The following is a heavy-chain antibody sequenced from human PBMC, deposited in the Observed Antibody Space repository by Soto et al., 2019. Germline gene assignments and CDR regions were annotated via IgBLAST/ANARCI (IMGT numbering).Heavy chain of an antibody. D-gene: IGHD3-9*01. CDR2: ISSSSSYI. Sequence: GGSMRLSCAAAGFTFSSYSMNWVRQATGKGLEWVSSISSSSSYIYYADSVKGRFTISRDNAKNSLYLQMNSLRAEDTAVYYCARDPTYDILTGYYIPPYYYYGMDVWGQGTTVTVSS. CDR3: ARDPTYDILTGYYIPPYYYYGMDV. CDR1: GFTFSSYS. J-gene: IGHJ6*02. V-gene: IGHV3-21*01.